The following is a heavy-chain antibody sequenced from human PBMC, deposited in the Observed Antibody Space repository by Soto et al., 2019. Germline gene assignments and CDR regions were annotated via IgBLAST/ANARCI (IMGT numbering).Heavy chain of an antibody. CDR1: GFTFSSYG. CDR2: IWYDGSNK. J-gene: IGHJ6*02. CDR3: ARVSYYDFWSGYYLPYYYGMDV. Sequence: LRLSCAASGFTFSSYGMHLVRQAPGKGLEWVAVIWYDGSNKYYADSVKGRFTISRDNSKNTLYLQMNSLRAEDTAVYYCARVSYYDFWSGYYLPYYYGMDVWGQGTTVTVSS. V-gene: IGHV3-33*01. D-gene: IGHD3-3*01.